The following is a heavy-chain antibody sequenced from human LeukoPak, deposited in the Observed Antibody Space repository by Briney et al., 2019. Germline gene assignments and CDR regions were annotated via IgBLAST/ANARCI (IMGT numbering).Heavy chain of an antibody. CDR2: INHSGST. J-gene: IGHJ4*02. Sequence: SETLSLTCAVYGGSFSGYYWSWIRQPPGKGLEWIGEINHSGSTNYNPSLKSRVTISVDTSKNQFSLKLSSVTAADTAVYYCARDGINSYGYDPPYYFDYWGQGTLVTVSS. CDR1: GGSFSGYY. D-gene: IGHD5-18*01. V-gene: IGHV4-34*01. CDR3: ARDGINSYGYDPPYYFDY.